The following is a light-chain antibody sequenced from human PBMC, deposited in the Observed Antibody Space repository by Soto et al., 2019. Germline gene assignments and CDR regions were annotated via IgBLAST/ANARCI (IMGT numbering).Light chain of an antibody. J-gene: IGKJ1*01. CDR1: QSISNW. V-gene: IGKV1-5*01. Sequence: DLKTTQSPSTLPAPVGARDNTTFRASQSISNWLAWYQQKPGTDPKIMIYHDSTLESGVPSRFSGSGSGTEFTLTISSLQPDDFATYYCQQYNSYLWTFGQGTKVDIK. CDR3: QQYNSYLWT. CDR2: HDS.